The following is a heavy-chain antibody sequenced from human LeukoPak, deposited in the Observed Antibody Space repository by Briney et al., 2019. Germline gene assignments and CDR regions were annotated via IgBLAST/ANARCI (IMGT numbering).Heavy chain of an antibody. CDR2: IYSGGDT. Sequence: PGGSLRLSCAASGFTFSSYAMSWVRQAPGKGLEWVSLIYSGGDTDYADSVKGRFTISRDNSKNILYLQMNSLRVDDTAVYYCARDPPAVSTNTYGWGQGTLVTVSS. CDR3: ARDPPAVSTNTYG. J-gene: IGHJ1*01. CDR1: GFTFSSYA. V-gene: IGHV3-66*01. D-gene: IGHD6-13*01.